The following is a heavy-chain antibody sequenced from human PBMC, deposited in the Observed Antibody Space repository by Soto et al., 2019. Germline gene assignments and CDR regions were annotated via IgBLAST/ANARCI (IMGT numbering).Heavy chain of an antibody. CDR1: EFSFDDYA. V-gene: IGHV3-23*01. J-gene: IGHJ4*02. D-gene: IGHD6-13*01. CDR3: AKSSVWYPYFDS. CDR2: ITYTGVST. Sequence: GGSLRLSCAASEFSFDDYAMSWVRQAPGKGLEWVSSITYTGVSTYYADSVKGRFTISRDNSRDTLFLQINSLRAEDTAIYYCAKSSVWYPYFDSWGQGT.